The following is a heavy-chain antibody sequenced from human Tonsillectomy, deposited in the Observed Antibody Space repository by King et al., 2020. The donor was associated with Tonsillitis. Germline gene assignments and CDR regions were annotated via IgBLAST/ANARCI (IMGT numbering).Heavy chain of an antibody. CDR1: GFTFHDYA. CDR3: TKGARELEGDLAACDI. D-gene: IGHD2-21*02. V-gene: IGHV3-9*01. J-gene: IGHJ3*02. Sequence: VQLVESGGGLMQPGRSLRLSCAASGFTFHDYAMHWVRQVPGKGLEWVSGISWNSGIIGYEDSVKGRFTISRDNAKNSLYLQMNSLRTEDTALYYCTKGARELEGDLAACDIWGQGTRVSVSS. CDR2: ISWNSGII.